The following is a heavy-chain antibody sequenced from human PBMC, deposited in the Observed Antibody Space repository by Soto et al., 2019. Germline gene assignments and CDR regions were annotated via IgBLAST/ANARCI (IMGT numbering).Heavy chain of an antibody. CDR2: INAGNGNT. J-gene: IGHJ2*01. CDR1: GYTFTSYG. V-gene: IGHV1-3*01. Sequence: ASVKVSCKASGYTFTSYGISWVRQAPGQRLEWMGWINAGNGNTKYSQKFQGRVTITRDTSASTAYMELSSLRSEDTAVYYCARAPSWWYFDLWGRGTLVTSPQ. CDR3: ARAPSWWYFDL.